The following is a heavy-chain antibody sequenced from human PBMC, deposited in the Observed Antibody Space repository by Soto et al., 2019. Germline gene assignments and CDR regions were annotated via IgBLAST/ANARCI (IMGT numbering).Heavy chain of an antibody. CDR1: GGTFTNYA. J-gene: IGHJ4*02. V-gene: IGHV1-69*01. CDR3: ARDHSLVGGTYYFDY. CDR2: IIPIISSA. D-gene: IGHD1-26*01. Sequence: QVQLVQSGAEVKKPGSSMKVSCKASGGTFTNYAFSWVRQAPGQGLEWMGGIIPIISSAKYAQKFEGRVTITADESTSTAYMELSSLSSEDTAIYYCARDHSLVGGTYYFDYWGQGTLVTVSS.